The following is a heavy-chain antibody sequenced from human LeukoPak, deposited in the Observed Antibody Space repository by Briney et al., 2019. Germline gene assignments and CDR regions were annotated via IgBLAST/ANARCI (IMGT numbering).Heavy chain of an antibody. V-gene: IGHV1-2*02. Sequence: ASVKVSCKASGYTFTGYYMHWVLQAPGQGLEWMGWINPNSGGTNYAQKFQGRVTMTRDTSISTAYMELSRLRSDDTAVYYCAREDYYDSSGYYDYWGQGTLVTVSS. CDR3: AREDYYDSSGYYDY. J-gene: IGHJ4*02. CDR2: INPNSGGT. CDR1: GYTFTGYY. D-gene: IGHD3-22*01.